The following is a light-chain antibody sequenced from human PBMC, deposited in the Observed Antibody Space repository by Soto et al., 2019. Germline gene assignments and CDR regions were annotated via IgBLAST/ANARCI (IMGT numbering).Light chain of an antibody. V-gene: IGLV3-21*02. CDR2: DNR. CDR3: QVWDSGSDHPGV. CDR1: SIGTKS. J-gene: IGLJ3*02. Sequence: SYELTQAPSVSVAPGQTATISCGGNSIGTKSVHWYQQSPGQAPVVVVYDNRDRPSGIPDRFSGSNSGNTATLTINRVEPGDEAAYYCQVWDSGSDHPGVFGGGTKLTVL.